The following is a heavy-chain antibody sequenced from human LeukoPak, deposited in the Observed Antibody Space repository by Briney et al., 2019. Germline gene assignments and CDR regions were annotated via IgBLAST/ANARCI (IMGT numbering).Heavy chain of an antibody. CDR3: ARDPSYYDSI. CDR2: ISSRSSYK. V-gene: IGHV3-21*01. D-gene: IGHD3-22*01. CDR1: GFTFSTYS. Sequence: GGSLRLSCAASGFTFSTYSMNWVRQAPGKGLEWVSSISSRSSYKYYADSVKGRFTISRDNAKNSLYLQMNRLRAEDTAVYYCARDPSYYDSIWGQGTLVTVSS. J-gene: IGHJ4*02.